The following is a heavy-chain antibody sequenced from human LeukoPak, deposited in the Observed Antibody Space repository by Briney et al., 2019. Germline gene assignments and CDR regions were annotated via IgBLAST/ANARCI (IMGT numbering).Heavy chain of an antibody. V-gene: IGHV4-59*08. D-gene: IGHD3-16*01. CDR1: GGSTSSYY. CDR2: IYSIGST. Sequence: SETLSLTCTVSGGSTSSYYWSWIRQPPGKGLEWIGYIYSIGSTNYNPSLKSRVTISVDTPKSQFSLKLTSVPAADTAVYYCARHLATDGGRSLDYWGRGTLVTVSS. CDR3: ARHLATDGGRSLDY. J-gene: IGHJ4*02.